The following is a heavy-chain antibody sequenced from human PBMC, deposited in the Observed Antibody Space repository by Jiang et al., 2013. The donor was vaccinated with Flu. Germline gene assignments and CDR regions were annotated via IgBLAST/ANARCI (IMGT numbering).Heavy chain of an antibody. V-gene: IGHV4-59*01. CDR2: IYYSGDT. D-gene: IGHD6-13*01. CDR3: ARARAPEVAAYYFDF. CDR1: GDSITNYY. J-gene: IGHJ4*02. Sequence: GSGLVKPSETLSLTCTVSGDSITNYYWNWIRQPPGKGLEWVGYIYYSGDTNYNPSLKSRLSISLDTSKKHFSLDLTSVTAADTAVYYCARARAPEVAAYYFDFWGQGMLVTVSS.